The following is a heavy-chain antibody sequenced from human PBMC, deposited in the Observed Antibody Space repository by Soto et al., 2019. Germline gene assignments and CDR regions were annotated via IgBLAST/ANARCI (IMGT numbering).Heavy chain of an antibody. CDR3: VKSAEPWELLYITEYYFDY. J-gene: IGHJ4*02. Sequence: GGSLRLSCSASGFTFSSYAMHWVRQAPGKGLEYVSAISSNGGSTYYADSVKGRFTISRDNSKNTLYLQMSSLRAEDTAVYYCVKSAEPWELLYITEYYFDYWGQGTLVTVSS. CDR2: ISSNGGST. D-gene: IGHD1-26*01. V-gene: IGHV3-64D*08. CDR1: GFTFSSYA.